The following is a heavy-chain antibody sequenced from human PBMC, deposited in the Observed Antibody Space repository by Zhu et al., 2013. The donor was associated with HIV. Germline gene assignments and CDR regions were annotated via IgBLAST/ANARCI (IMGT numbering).Heavy chain of an antibody. V-gene: IGHV1-2*02. CDR2: INPATGAT. J-gene: IGHJ4*02. Sequence: QVQLVQSGPELKKPGASVKVSCKASGYNFNAYYIHWVRQAPGLGLEWMGWINPATGATNFAQNFQGRVTMSRDTSFTTAFMQLTGLTPDDTATYYCARDETYWGQGTLVTVSS. CDR3: ARDETY. CDR1: GYNFNAYY.